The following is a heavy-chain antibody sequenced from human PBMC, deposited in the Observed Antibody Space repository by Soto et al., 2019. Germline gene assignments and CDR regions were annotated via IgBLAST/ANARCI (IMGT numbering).Heavy chain of an antibody. CDR1: GYTFTSYG. CDR2: ISAYNGNT. V-gene: IGHV1-18*01. J-gene: IGHJ3*02. CDR3: ARDLHSYGDDAFDI. D-gene: IGHD5-18*01. Sequence: ASVKVSCKASGYTFTSYGISWVRQAPGQGLEWMGWISAYNGNTNYAQKLQGRVTMTTDTSTSTAYMELRSLRSDDTAGYCCARDLHSYGDDAFDIWGQGTMVTVSS.